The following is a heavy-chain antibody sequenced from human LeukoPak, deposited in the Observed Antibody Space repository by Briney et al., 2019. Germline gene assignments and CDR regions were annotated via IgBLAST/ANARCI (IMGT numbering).Heavy chain of an antibody. CDR3: ARDPSGYDSSGYYFDS. Sequence: ASVKVYCKVSGYTLTELSVHWVRQAPGKGLEWMGNFDPKDGDTIYAQRFQGRVTMTRDMSTSTFYMELSSLRSEDTAVYYCARDPSGYDSSGYYFDSWGQGTLVTVSS. D-gene: IGHD3-22*01. CDR1: GYTLTELS. CDR2: FDPKDGDT. J-gene: IGHJ4*02. V-gene: IGHV1-24*01.